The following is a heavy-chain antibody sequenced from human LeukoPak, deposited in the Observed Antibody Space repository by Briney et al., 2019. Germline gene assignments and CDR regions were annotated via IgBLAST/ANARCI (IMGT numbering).Heavy chain of an antibody. CDR3: ARGAAGTTPDYYYFGLDV. J-gene: IGHJ6*02. D-gene: IGHD1-7*01. CDR1: GYSFTTYW. Sequence: GESLKISCKTSGYSFTTYWIGWVRQMPGTGLEWVGAIYPDDSDTRYSPSFQGQVVISADRSIRTAYLQWNSLKASDTAMYYCARGAAGTTPDYYYFGLDVWGQGTTVRVSS. V-gene: IGHV5-51*01. CDR2: IYPDDSDT.